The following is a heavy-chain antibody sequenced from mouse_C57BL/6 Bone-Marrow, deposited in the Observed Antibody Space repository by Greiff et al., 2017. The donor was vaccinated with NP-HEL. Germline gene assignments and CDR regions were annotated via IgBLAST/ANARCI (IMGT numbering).Heavy chain of an antibody. CDR3: ASFPIYDGYYSDY. Sequence: VQLQQSVAELVRPGASVKLSCTASGFNIKNTYMHWVKQRPEQGLEWIGRIDPANGNTKYASKFQGKATITADTSSNTAYLQLSSLTSEDTAIYYCASFPIYDGYYSDYWGQGTTLTVSS. V-gene: IGHV14-3*01. J-gene: IGHJ2*01. D-gene: IGHD2-3*01. CDR2: IDPANGNT. CDR1: GFNIKNTY.